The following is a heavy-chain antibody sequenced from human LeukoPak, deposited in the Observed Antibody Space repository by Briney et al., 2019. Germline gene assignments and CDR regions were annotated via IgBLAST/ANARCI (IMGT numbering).Heavy chain of an antibody. Sequence: GGSLRLSCAASGFTFSSCSMNWVRQAPGKGLEWVSYISSSSSTIYYADSVKGRFTISRDNAKNSLYLQMNSLRAEDTAVYYCARYCGGDCYGMDVWGQGTTVTVSS. V-gene: IGHV3-48*01. D-gene: IGHD2-21*01. CDR3: ARYCGGDCYGMDV. CDR2: ISSSSSTI. CDR1: GFTFSSCS. J-gene: IGHJ6*02.